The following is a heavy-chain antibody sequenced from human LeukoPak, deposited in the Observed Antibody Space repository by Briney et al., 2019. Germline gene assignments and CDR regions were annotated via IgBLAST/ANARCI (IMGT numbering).Heavy chain of an antibody. V-gene: IGHV1-8*01. J-gene: IGHJ3*02. Sequence: ASVKVSCKASGYTFTSYDINWVRQATGQGLEWMGWMNPNSGNTGYAQKFQGRVTMTWNTSISTAYMEPSSLRSEDTAVYYCARVGLWYGDAFDIWGQGTMVTVSS. CDR1: GYTFTSYD. D-gene: IGHD3-10*01. CDR2: MNPNSGNT. CDR3: ARVGLWYGDAFDI.